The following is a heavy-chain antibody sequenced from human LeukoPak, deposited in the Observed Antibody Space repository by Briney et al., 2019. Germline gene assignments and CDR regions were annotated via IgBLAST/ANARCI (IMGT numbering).Heavy chain of an antibody. CDR3: AKHGFSSGWPQVPSEH. CDR1: GFTFSSYW. D-gene: IGHD6-19*01. Sequence: GGSLRLSCAASGFTFSSYWMSWVRQAPGKGLEWVANIKQDGSEKYYVDSVKGRFTISRDNSKNTLYLQVISLRAEDTAVYYCAKHGFSSGWPQVPSEHWGQGTLVTVSS. V-gene: IGHV3-7*03. CDR2: IKQDGSEK. J-gene: IGHJ4*02.